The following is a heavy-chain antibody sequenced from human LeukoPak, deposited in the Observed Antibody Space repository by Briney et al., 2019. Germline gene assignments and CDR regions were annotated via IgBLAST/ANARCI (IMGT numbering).Heavy chain of an antibody. D-gene: IGHD1-1*01. CDR1: GSTFTSHV. CDR3: VREGLERRTNFDY. CDR2: ISMNAQTT. J-gene: IGHJ4*02. V-gene: IGHV3-64D*06. Sequence: GGSLRLSCSASGSTFTSHVMHWVRQAPGKGLQYVSGISMNAQTTYYAGSVKGRFTISRDSSKNTVYLQMNSLTAEDTAVYYCVREGLERRTNFDYWGQGTLVSVSS.